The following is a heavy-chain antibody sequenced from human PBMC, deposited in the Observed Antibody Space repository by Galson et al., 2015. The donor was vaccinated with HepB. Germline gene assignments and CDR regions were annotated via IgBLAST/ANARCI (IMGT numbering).Heavy chain of an antibody. Sequence: SVKVSCKASGYTFTSYGISWVRQAPGQGLEWMGWISAYNGNTNYAQKLQGRVTMTTDTSTSTAYMELRSLRSDDTAVYYCARKSGYSYGPLLLWFDPWGQGTLVTVSS. J-gene: IGHJ5*02. CDR3: ARKSGYSYGPLLLWFDP. CDR1: GYTFTSYG. V-gene: IGHV1-18*01. D-gene: IGHD5-18*01. CDR2: ISAYNGNT.